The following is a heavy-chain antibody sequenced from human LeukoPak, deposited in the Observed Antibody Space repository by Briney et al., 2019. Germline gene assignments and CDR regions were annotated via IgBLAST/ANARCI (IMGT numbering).Heavy chain of an antibody. V-gene: IGHV3-23*01. CDR3: AKGLRSCSGGSCYTTRNYFDY. J-gene: IGHJ4*02. CDR2: ISGSGSST. Sequence: GGSLRLSCAASGFTFSTYAMSWVRQAPGRGLEWVSGISGSGSSTYYADSLKGRFTISRDNSKNTLYLQMNSLRAEDTAMYYCAKGLRSCSGGSCYTTRNYFDYWGPGTLVTVSS. D-gene: IGHD2-15*01. CDR1: GFTFSTYA.